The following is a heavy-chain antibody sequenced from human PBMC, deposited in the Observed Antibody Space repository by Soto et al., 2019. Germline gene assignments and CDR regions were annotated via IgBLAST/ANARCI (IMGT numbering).Heavy chain of an antibody. CDR3: AKDPTTVTLYYFDY. J-gene: IGHJ4*02. V-gene: IGHV3-30*18. Sequence: SLRLSCAASGFTFSSYGMHWVRQAPGKGLEWVAVISYDGSNKYYADSVKGRFTISRDNSKNTLYLQMNSLRAEDTAVYYCAKDPTTVTLYYFDYWGQGTLVTVPQ. CDR1: GFTFSSYG. CDR2: ISYDGSNK. D-gene: IGHD4-17*01.